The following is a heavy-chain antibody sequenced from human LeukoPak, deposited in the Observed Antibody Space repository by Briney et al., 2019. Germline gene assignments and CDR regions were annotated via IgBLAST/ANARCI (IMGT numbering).Heavy chain of an antibody. Sequence: SETLSLTCAVYGGSCDDYYCSWIRQPPGKGLAWIGEIHPSGIFYYNSSLVSRVTISIDTSKTQFSLRLTSVTAADTAFYYCARGRDRSKAGHHRGQGSLVTVPS. CDR2: IHPSGIF. D-gene: IGHD1-14*01. J-gene: IGHJ4*02. V-gene: IGHV4-34*01. CDR1: GGSCDDYY. CDR3: ARGRDRSKAGHH.